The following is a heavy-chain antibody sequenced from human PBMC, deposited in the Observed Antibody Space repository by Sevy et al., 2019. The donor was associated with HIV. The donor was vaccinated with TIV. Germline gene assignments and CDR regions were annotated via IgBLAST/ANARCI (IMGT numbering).Heavy chain of an antibody. Sequence: ASVKVSCKASGYTFTIYGISWVRQAPEQGLEWMGWISAYSGNTNYAQNLQGRVTMTTDTSTTTAYTELRSLRFDDTAVYYCARTSSYGSGNYFDYWGQGTLVTISS. V-gene: IGHV1-18*01. CDR1: GYTFTIYG. D-gene: IGHD3-10*01. J-gene: IGHJ4*02. CDR3: ARTSSYGSGNYFDY. CDR2: ISAYSGNT.